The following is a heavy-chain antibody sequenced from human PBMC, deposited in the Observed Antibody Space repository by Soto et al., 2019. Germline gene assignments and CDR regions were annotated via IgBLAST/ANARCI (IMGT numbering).Heavy chain of an antibody. CDR2: IFSSGST. CDR3: AREGSYSAYNFAHGIQLWSFDF. D-gene: IGHD5-12*01. CDR1: GGSINTFY. V-gene: IGHV4-4*07. J-gene: IGHJ4*02. Sequence: QVRLQESGPGLLKPSETLSLTCTVSGGSINTFYWSWVRQPAGKGLEWIGRIFSSGSTSFNPSLESRVAMSGDTSKNHFSLNLSSVTAADMAVYYCAREGSYSAYNFAHGIQLWSFDFWGQGALVTVSS.